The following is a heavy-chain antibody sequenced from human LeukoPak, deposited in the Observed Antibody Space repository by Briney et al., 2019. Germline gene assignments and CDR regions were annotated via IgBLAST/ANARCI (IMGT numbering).Heavy chain of an antibody. V-gene: IGHV1-69*04. J-gene: IGHJ4*02. Sequence: ASVKVSCKASGGTFSSYSIIWVRQAPGQGPEWLGRITPNLAITDYAQKFRGRVTLTADKSTSTVYMELGSLTSEDTAAYYCARDSALRCSSTSCYFDYWGQGTLVTVSS. CDR2: ITPNLAIT. D-gene: IGHD2-2*01. CDR1: GGTFSSYS. CDR3: ARDSALRCSSTSCYFDY.